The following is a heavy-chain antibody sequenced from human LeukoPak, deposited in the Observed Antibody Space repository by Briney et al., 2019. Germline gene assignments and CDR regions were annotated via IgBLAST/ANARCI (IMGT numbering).Heavy chain of an antibody. CDR3: TKGDSSGPDY. D-gene: IGHD3-22*01. V-gene: IGHV3-73*01. CDR2: SRNKANNYAT. Sequence: PGGSLRLFCAASGFSFSASAIHWVRQASGRVLEWLGRSRNKANNYATAFAAPVRGRFAISRDESRNTVYLQMNGLKTEDTAVYYCTKGDSSGPDYWGRGTLVTVSS. J-gene: IGHJ4*02. CDR1: GFSFSASA.